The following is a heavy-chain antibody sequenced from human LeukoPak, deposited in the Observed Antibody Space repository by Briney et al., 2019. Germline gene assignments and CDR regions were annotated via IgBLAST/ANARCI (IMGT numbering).Heavy chain of an antibody. Sequence: PSETPSLTCSISGASISSYYWSWIRQPAGKGLEWIGRVHTSGITNYNPSLKTRVTMSIDTSKNQFYLNLISVTAADTAMYYCARDEKHGYGDYGVDPWGQGTLVTVSS. CDR2: VHTSGIT. V-gene: IGHV4-4*07. CDR1: GASISSYY. J-gene: IGHJ5*02. D-gene: IGHD4-17*01. CDR3: ARDEKHGYGDYGVDP.